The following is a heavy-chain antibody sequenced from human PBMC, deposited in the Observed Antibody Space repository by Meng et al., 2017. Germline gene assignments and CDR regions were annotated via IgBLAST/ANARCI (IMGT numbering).Heavy chain of an antibody. V-gene: IGHV1-69*05. CDR2: IIPIFGTA. CDR1: GGTFSSYA. CDR3: AREQITMVRGVIQLNYYGMDV. D-gene: IGHD3-10*01. Sequence: SVKVSCKASGGTFSSYATSWVRQAPGQGLEWMGGIIPIFGTANYAQKFQGRVTITTDESTSTAYMELSSLRAEDTAVYYCAREQITMVRGVIQLNYYGMDVWGQGTTVTVSS. J-gene: IGHJ6*02.